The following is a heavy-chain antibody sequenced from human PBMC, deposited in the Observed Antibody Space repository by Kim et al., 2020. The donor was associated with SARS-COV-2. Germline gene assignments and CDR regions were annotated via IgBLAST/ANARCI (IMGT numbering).Heavy chain of an antibody. CDR3: VKDRIGTSMLMGDY. V-gene: IGHV3-23*01. CDR2: ISGSGRST. D-gene: IGHD5-18*01. Sequence: GGSLRLSCAASGFTFNTYAMTWVRQAPGKGLQWVSTISGSGRSTYYADSVKGRFTISRDNSKNTLYLQMSGLRAEDTAVYYCVKDRIGTSMLMGDYWGQG. CDR1: GFTFNTYA. J-gene: IGHJ4*02.